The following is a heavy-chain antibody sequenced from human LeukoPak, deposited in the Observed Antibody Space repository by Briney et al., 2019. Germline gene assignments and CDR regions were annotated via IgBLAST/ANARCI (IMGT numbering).Heavy chain of an antibody. CDR3: ARDYRVGCTGGSCFPIDY. V-gene: IGHV3-30*01. J-gene: IGHJ4*02. Sequence: GRSLRLSCAASGFTFSSHAMHWVRQAPGKGLEWVAVISYDGSNQYYADSVRGRFTISRDNSRDTLDLQMNSLRAEDTAVYFCARDYRVGCTGGSCFPIDYWGQGILVTVSS. D-gene: IGHD2-15*01. CDR1: GFTFSSHA. CDR2: ISYDGSNQ.